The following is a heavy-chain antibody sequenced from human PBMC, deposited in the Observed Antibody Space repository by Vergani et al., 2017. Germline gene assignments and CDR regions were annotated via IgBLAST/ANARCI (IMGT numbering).Heavy chain of an antibody. CDR1: GYTFTSYY. V-gene: IGHV1-46*01. Sequence: QVQLVQSGAEVKKPGASVKVSCKASGYTFTSYYMHWVRQAPGQGLEWMGIINPSGGSTSYAQKFQGRVTMTRDTSTSTVYKELCSLRSEDTAVYYCARDGVDSSSPHLPSFDYWGQGTLVTVSS. CDR2: INPSGGST. J-gene: IGHJ4*02. D-gene: IGHD6-6*01. CDR3: ARDGVDSSSPHLPSFDY.